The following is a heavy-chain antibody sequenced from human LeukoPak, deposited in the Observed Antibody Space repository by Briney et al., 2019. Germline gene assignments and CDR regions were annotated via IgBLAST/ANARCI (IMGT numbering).Heavy chain of an antibody. CDR3: ARDGVWGSYRPGAFDI. CDR2: IYYSGST. V-gene: IGHV4-61*01. CDR1: GGSISSSSYY. Sequence: SETLSLTCTVSGGSISSSSYYWGWIRQPPGKGLEWIGYIYYSGSTNYNPSLKSRVTISVDTSKNQFSLKLSSVTAADTAVYYCARDGVWGSYRPGAFDIWGQGTMVTVSS. D-gene: IGHD3-16*02. J-gene: IGHJ3*02.